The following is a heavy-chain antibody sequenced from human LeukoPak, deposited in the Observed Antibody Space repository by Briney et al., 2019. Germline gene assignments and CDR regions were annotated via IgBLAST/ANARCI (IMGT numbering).Heavy chain of an antibody. CDR1: GGSISSSSYY. D-gene: IGHD2-8*01. CDR2: IYYSGST. Sequence: PSETLSLTCTVSGGSISSSSYYRGWIRQPPGKGLEWIGSIYYSGSTYYNPSLKSRVTISVDTSKNQFSLKLSSVTAADTAVYYCARGGGYCTNGVCYYDYWGQGTLVTVSS. CDR3: ARGGGYCTNGVCYYDY. J-gene: IGHJ4*02. V-gene: IGHV4-39*07.